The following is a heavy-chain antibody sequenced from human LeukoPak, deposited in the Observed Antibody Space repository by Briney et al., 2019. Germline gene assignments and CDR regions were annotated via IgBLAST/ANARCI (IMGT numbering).Heavy chain of an antibody. CDR2: ISWDGGST. J-gene: IGHJ4*02. CDR3: ASPIGGGSAVDY. V-gene: IGHV3-43D*03. D-gene: IGHD3-16*01. Sequence: GGSLRLSCAASGFTFDDYAMHWVRQAPGKGLEWVSLISWDGGSTYYADSVKGRFTISRDNAKNSLYLQMNSLRAEDTAVYYCASPIGGGSAVDYWGQGTLVTVSS. CDR1: GFTFDDYA.